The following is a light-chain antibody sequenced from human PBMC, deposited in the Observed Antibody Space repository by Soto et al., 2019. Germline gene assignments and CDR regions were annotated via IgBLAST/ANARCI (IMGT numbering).Light chain of an antibody. CDR2: DVG. V-gene: IGLV2-14*01. Sequence: QSALTQPASVSGSPGQSITISCTGTSSDVGAYNYVSWYQQHPGKAPKLMIYDVGNRPSGVSNRFSGSKSGNTASLTISGLQAEDEADYYCSSYTTSGADVFGTGTKLTVL. CDR1: SSDVGAYNY. CDR3: SSYTTSGADV. J-gene: IGLJ1*01.